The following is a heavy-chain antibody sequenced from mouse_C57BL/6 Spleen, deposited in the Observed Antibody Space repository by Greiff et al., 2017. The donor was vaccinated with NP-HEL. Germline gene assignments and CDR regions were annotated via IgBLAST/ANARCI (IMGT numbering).Heavy chain of an antibody. CDR3: ARWGPLYGYFDY. V-gene: IGHV1-82*01. CDR1: GYAFSSSW. J-gene: IGHJ2*01. CDR2: IYPGDGDT. D-gene: IGHD1-1*02. Sequence: QVQLKQSGPELVKPGASVKISCKASGYAFSSSWMNWVKQRPGKGLEWIGRIYPGDGDTNYNGKFKGKATLTADKSSSTAYMQLSSLTSEDSAVYFCARWGPLYGYFDYWGQGTTLTVSS.